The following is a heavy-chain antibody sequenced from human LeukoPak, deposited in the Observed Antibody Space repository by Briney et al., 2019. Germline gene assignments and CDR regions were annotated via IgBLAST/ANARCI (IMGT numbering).Heavy chain of an antibody. V-gene: IGHV1-69*05. J-gene: IGHJ4*02. CDR2: INPIIGTP. D-gene: IGHD2-15*01. CDR3: ASSLGFCSGGHCLGGDS. CDR1: GGTFASYP. Sequence: SVKVSCKASGGTFASYPITWVRQAPGEGLEWMGGINPIIGTPNFAQRFQGRITITTDESTTTAYMELSNLKSEDTAVYYCASSLGFCSGGHCLGGDSWGQGTLVTVSS.